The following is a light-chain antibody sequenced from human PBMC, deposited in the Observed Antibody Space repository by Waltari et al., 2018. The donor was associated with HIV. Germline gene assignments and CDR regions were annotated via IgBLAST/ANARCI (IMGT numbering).Light chain of an antibody. Sequence: SYVLTQPPSVSVAPGQTARITSGGNNMAATKSVHWYRLNPGQAPVVVIYDDRDRPSGIPDRFSGSSSGDTATLTISRAEAGDEADYYCQVWDGRGDPVIFGGGTKLAVV. V-gene: IGLV3-21*02. CDR1: NMAATKS. CDR2: DDR. CDR3: QVWDGRGDPVI. J-gene: IGLJ2*01.